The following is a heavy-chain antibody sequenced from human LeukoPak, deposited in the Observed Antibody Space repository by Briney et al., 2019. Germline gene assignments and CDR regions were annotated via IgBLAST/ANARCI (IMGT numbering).Heavy chain of an antibody. CDR2: INPNSGGT. CDR1: GYTFTGFY. D-gene: IGHD3-16*02. Sequence: ASVKVSCKASGYTFTGFYMHWVRQAPGQGLEWMGWINPNSGGTNYAQKFQGRVTMTRDTSISTAYMELSRLRSDDTAVYYCATLEGPINAFDIWGQGTMVTVSS. V-gene: IGHV1-2*02. CDR3: ATLEGPINAFDI. J-gene: IGHJ3*02.